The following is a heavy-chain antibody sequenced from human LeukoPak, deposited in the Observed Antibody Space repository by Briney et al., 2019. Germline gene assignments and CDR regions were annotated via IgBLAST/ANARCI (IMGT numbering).Heavy chain of an antibody. J-gene: IGHJ4*02. D-gene: IGHD6-13*01. Sequence: GGPLRLSCAASGFPYSSYSMIWLRQAPGKGLEWVSSISSSSSYIYYADSVKGRFTISRDNAKNSLYLQMNSLRAEDTAVYYCARHPGIAAAGTGSGYWGQGTLVTVSS. V-gene: IGHV3-21*01. CDR1: GFPYSSYS. CDR2: ISSSSSYI. CDR3: ARHPGIAAAGTGSGY.